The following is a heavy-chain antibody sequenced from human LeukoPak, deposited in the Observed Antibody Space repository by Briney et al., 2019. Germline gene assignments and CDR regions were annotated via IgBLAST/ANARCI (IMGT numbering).Heavy chain of an antibody. CDR1: GGTFSSYA. CDR3: AVGATKVRYFDY. V-gene: IGHV1-69*13. D-gene: IGHD1-26*01. CDR2: IIPIFGTA. Sequence: SVKVSCKASGGTFSSYAISWVRQAPGQGLEWMGGIIPIFGTANYAQKSQGRVTITADESTSTAYMELSSLRSEDTAVYYCAVGATKVRYFDYWGQGTLVTVSS. J-gene: IGHJ4*02.